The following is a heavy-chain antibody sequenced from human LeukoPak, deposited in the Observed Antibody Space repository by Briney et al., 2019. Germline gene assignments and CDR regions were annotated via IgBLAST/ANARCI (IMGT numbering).Heavy chain of an antibody. CDR2: ISYDGSNK. V-gene: IGHV3-30-3*01. Sequence: GRSLRLSCAASGFTFSSYAMYWVRQAPGKGLEWVAVISYDGSNKYYADSVKGRFTISRDNSKNTLYLQMNSLRAEDTAVYYCAREACPYRLCYYDSSGYSLNYYFDYWGQGTLVTVSS. J-gene: IGHJ4*02. CDR3: AREACPYRLCYYDSSGYSLNYYFDY. CDR1: GFTFSSYA. D-gene: IGHD3-22*01.